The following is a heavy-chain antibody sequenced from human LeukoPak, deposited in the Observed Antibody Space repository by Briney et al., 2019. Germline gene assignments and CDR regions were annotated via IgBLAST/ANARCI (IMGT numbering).Heavy chain of an antibody. CDR3: AKDSDASGSRYIYRPFDY. Sequence: PGGSLRLSCAASGFTFSSYPMNWVRQAPGKGLEWVSFISSSSSYIYYADSVKGRFTISRDNAKNTLYLQVNSLRAEDTAVFHCAKDSDASGSRYIYRPFDYWGQGTLVTVSS. J-gene: IGHJ4*02. CDR1: GFTFSSYP. V-gene: IGHV3-21*01. D-gene: IGHD3-10*01. CDR2: ISSSSSYI.